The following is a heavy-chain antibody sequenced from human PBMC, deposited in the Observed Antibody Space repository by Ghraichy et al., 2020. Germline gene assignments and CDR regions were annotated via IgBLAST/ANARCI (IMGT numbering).Heavy chain of an antibody. J-gene: IGHJ4*02. CDR3: ARAPAAGTGTKLDY. D-gene: IGHD6-13*01. Sequence: SVKVSCKASGGTFSSYAISWLRQAPGQGLEWMGGIIPIFGTANYAQKFQGRVTITTDESTSTAYMELSSLRSEDTAVYYCARAPAAGTGTKLDYWGQGTLVTVSS. CDR2: IIPIFGTA. CDR1: GGTFSSYA. V-gene: IGHV1-69*05.